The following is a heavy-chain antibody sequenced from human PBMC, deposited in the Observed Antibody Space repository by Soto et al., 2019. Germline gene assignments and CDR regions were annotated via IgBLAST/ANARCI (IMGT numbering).Heavy chain of an antibody. CDR3: AKDRMNHNSVWDPFDI. V-gene: IGHV3-23*01. D-gene: IGHD2-15*01. CDR2: ISGSGGAT. CDR1: GFTFKDCA. Sequence: GGSLRLSCSTSGFTFKDCAISWVRQAPGKGLEWVSGISGSGGATYYTDSVEGRFTISKDFSKNTVSLQMTGLRVDDTALYYCAKDRMNHNSVWDPFDIWGQGRMVTVS. J-gene: IGHJ3*02.